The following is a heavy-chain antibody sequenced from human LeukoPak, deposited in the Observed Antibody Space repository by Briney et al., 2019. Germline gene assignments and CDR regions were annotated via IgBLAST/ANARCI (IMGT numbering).Heavy chain of an antibody. CDR1: GYTFTGYY. CDR2: INPNSGGT. D-gene: IGHD6-19*01. CDR3: ARVGVAGTWANWFDP. V-gene: IGHV1-2*02. J-gene: IGHJ5*02. Sequence: ASVKVSCKASGYTFTGYYMHWVRQAPGQGLEWMGWINPNSGGTNYAQKFQGRVTMTRDTSISTAYMELSRLRSDDTAVYYCARVGVAGTWANWFDPWGQGTLVTVSS.